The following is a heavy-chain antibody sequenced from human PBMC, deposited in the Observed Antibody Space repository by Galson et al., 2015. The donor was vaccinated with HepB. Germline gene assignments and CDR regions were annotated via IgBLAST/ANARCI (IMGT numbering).Heavy chain of an antibody. D-gene: IGHD6-13*01. J-gene: IGHJ4*02. V-gene: IGHV3-23*01. CDR1: GFTFSSYA. CDR2: ISGSGGST. CDR3: ARSSSSYPDDFDY. Sequence: SLRLSCAASGFTFSSYAMSWVRQAPGKGLEWVSAISGSGGSTYYADSVKGRFTISRDNSKNTLYLQMNSLRAEGTAVYYCARSSSSYPDDFDYWGQGTLVTVSS.